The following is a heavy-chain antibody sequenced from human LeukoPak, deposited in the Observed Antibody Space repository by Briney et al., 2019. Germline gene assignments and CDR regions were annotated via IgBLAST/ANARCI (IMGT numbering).Heavy chain of an antibody. CDR2: MNPNSGNT. CDR3: ARGFGPAAMNYYMDV. V-gene: IGHV1-8*01. D-gene: IGHD2-2*01. J-gene: IGHJ6*03. CDR1: GYTFTSYD. Sequence: GASVKVSCKASGYTFTSYDINWVRQATGQGLEWMGWMNPNSGNTGYAQKFQGRVTMTRNTSISTAYMDLSSLRSDDTAVYYCARGFGPAAMNYYMDVWGKGTMVTVSS.